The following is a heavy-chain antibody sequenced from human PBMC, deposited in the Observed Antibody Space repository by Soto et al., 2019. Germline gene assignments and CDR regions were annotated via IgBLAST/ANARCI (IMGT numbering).Heavy chain of an antibody. CDR2: IYYSGST. Sequence: QVQLQESGPGLVKPSQTLSLTCTVSGGSISSGDYYWSWIRQPPGKGLEWIGYIYYSGSTYYNPSLMSRITISVDTSKNQFSLKLSSVTAADTDVYYCAKVSAYYYDSSGYYFDYWGQGTLVTVSS. CDR1: GGSISSGDYY. D-gene: IGHD3-22*01. CDR3: AKVSAYYYDSSGYYFDY. J-gene: IGHJ4*02. V-gene: IGHV4-30-4*01.